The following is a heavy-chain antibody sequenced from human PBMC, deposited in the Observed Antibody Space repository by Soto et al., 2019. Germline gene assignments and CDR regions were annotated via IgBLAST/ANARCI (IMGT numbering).Heavy chain of an antibody. CDR3: AHRRFAPAMATPFDY. Sequence: QITLKESGPTLVKPTQTLTLTCTFSGFSLSTSGVGVGWIRQPPGKALEWLALIYWDDDKRYSPSLKSRLTIXXDXSXNQVVLTMTTMDPVDTATYYCAHRRFAPAMATPFDYWGQGTLVTVSS. J-gene: IGHJ4*02. D-gene: IGHD5-18*01. CDR2: IYWDDDK. CDR1: GFSLSTSGVG. V-gene: IGHV2-5*02.